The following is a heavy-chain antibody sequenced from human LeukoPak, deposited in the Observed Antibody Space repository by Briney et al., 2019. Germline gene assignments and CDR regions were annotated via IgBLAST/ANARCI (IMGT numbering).Heavy chain of an antibody. J-gene: IGHJ6*02. CDR1: GGSISGYY. CDR3: ARDANWSGYYYYGMDV. D-gene: IGHD3-3*01. Sequence: SETLSLTCTVSGGSISGYYWSWIRQPPGKGLEWIGYIYYSGSTNYNPSLKSRVTISVDTSKNQFSLKLSSVTAADTAVYYCARDANWSGYYYYGMDVWGQGTTVTVSS. V-gene: IGHV4-59*01. CDR2: IYYSGST.